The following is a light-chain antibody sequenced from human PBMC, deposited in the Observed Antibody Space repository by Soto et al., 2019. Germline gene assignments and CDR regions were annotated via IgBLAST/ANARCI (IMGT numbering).Light chain of an antibody. CDR2: GAS. V-gene: IGKV3-20*01. CDR3: QQYGSSPRLT. CDR1: QSVTTN. Sequence: EIVITQSPSTVSVSPGERATLSCRASQSVTTNMAWYQQKPGQAPRLLIYGASSRATGIPDRFSGSGSGTDFTLTISRREHAEFAVYYCQQYGSSPRLTFGQGTKVDNK. J-gene: IGKJ4*01.